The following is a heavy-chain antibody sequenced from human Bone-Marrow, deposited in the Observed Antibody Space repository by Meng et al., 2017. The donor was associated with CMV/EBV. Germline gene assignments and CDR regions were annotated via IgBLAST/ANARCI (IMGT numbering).Heavy chain of an antibody. D-gene: IGHD3-9*01. CDR1: GFTFDDYA. V-gene: IGHV3-9*01. Sequence: GGSLRLSCTASGFTFDDYALHWVRQPPGKGLEWVSGISWNGGSIDYVDSVRGRFTTSRDNDRNSVYLLMDSLRVEDTAKYYCVKGTGYDILTGYLDYWGRGARVTVYS. CDR2: ISWNGGSI. CDR3: VKGTGYDILTGYLDY. J-gene: IGHJ4*02.